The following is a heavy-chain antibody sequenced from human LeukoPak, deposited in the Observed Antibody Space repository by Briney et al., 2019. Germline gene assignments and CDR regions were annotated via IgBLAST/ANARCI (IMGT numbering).Heavy chain of an antibody. CDR2: ISSSSSYI. J-gene: IGHJ4*02. V-gene: IGHV3-21*04. CDR1: GFTFSSYS. Sequence: GGSLRLSCAASGFTFSSYSMNWVRQAPGKGLEWVSSISSSSSYIYYADSVKGRFTISRDNSKNTLYLQMNSLRAEDTAVYYCAKHPGDYGDYSMEFDYWGQGTLVTVSS. D-gene: IGHD4-17*01. CDR3: AKHPGDYGDYSMEFDY.